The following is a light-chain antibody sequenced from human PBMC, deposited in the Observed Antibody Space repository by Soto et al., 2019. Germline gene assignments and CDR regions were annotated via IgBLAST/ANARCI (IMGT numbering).Light chain of an antibody. Sequence: EIVMTQSPATLSVSPGERATLSCRASQSVSSNLAWYQQKPGQAPRLLIYRASTRATGIPARFSGSGSGTEFILTISSLQSEDFAVYYCHQYNNWLTFGGGTKVEIK. J-gene: IGKJ4*01. CDR3: HQYNNWLT. CDR2: RAS. V-gene: IGKV3-15*01. CDR1: QSVSSN.